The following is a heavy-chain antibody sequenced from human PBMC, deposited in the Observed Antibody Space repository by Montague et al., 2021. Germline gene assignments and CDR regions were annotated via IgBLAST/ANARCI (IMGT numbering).Heavy chain of an antibody. CDR2: IYYSGST. CDR1: GSSISSTAYY. CDR3: ARVGATVTAPFDF. Sequence: TLSLTCAVSGSSISSTAYYWSWIRQHPGKGLEWIGYIYYSGSTYYNPSLKSRVTISVDTSQNQFSLNLNSVTAADTAVYYCARVGATVTAPFDFWGQGTLVTVSS. V-gene: IGHV4-31*11. J-gene: IGHJ4*02. D-gene: IGHD4-17*01.